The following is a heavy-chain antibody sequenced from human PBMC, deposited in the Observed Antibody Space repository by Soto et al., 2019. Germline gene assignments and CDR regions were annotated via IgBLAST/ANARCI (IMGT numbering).Heavy chain of an antibody. CDR3: AGGYVDTAMVTCGGFDY. CDR2: IYYSGST. Sequence: SETLSLTCTVSGGSISSSSYYWGWIRQPPGKGLEWIGSIYYSGSTYYNPSLKSRVTISVDTSKNQFSLKLSSVTAADTAVYYCAGGYVDTAMVTCGGFDYWGQGTLVTVSS. CDR1: GGSISSSSYY. J-gene: IGHJ4*02. V-gene: IGHV4-39*01. D-gene: IGHD5-18*01.